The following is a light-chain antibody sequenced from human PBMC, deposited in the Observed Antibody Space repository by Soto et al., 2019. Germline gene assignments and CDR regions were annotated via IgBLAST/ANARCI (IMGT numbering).Light chain of an antibody. J-gene: IGLJ1*01. Sequence: QSVLTQPPSVSGAPGQTVTISCTGSNSNIGVGFDVHWYQLLPGRAPKLLIYGNTNRPSGVPDRFSGSKSATSASLAITGLQAEDEAIYYCQSYDNTLSGPIYVFGTGTKVTVL. CDR3: QSYDNTLSGPIYV. CDR1: NSNIGVGFD. V-gene: IGLV1-40*01. CDR2: GNT.